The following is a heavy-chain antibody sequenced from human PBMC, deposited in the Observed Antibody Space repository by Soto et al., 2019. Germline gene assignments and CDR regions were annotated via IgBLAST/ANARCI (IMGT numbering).Heavy chain of an antibody. CDR3: ARCPSESGEWLLFVY. CDR1: GYTFSNYE. J-gene: IGHJ4*02. V-gene: IGHV1-8*01. Sequence: ASVKVSCKASGYTFSNYEIHWVRQASGQGLEWMGRMNPNDGNTGYAQNLKGRVPMTRNTSIKTAYMELSSLRSDDTAVYYCARCPSESGEWLLFVYGGRRPLVTVSS. CDR2: MNPNDGNT. D-gene: IGHD3-3*01.